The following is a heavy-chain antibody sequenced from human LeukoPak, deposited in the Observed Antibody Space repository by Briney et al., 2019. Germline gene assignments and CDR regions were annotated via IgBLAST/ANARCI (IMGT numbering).Heavy chain of an antibody. CDR2: ISSSGSSI. Sequence: PGGSLRLSCAASGFTFSAYSRNWVRQPPGKGLEWVAYISSSGSSIYYADSVKGRFTVSRDSARNTLFLQINSRRDEDTALYYGAAPSHYYDRGTCGQGTLVTVSS. J-gene: IGHJ5*02. D-gene: IGHD3-22*01. CDR3: AAPSHYYDRGT. V-gene: IGHV3-48*02. CDR1: GFTFSAYS.